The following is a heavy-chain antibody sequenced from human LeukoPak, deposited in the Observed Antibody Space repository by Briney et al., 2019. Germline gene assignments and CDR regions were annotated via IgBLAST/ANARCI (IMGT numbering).Heavy chain of an antibody. J-gene: IGHJ4*02. V-gene: IGHV3-73*01. CDR1: GFTFSDSA. CDR2: IRTKPKNYAT. D-gene: IGHD1-14*01. Sequence: HLGGSLTLSCAASGFTFSDSAIHWVRQVSGKGLEWVGRIRTKPKNYATVYAVSVIGRFTISRDDSKNTAYLQMNNLKTDDSAVYYCARLSDVGLDRWGPGTLVTVSS. CDR3: ARLSDVGLDR.